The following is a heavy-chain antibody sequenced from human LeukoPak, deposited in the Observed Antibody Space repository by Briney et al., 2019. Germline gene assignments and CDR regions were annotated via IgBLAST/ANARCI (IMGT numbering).Heavy chain of an antibody. CDR1: GGSFSGYY. D-gene: IGHD1-1*01. Sequence: SETLSLTCAVYGGSFSGYYWSWIRQPPGKGLEWIGEINHSGSTNYNPSLKSRVTISVDTSKNQFSLKLSSVTAADTAVYYCASIEAKLYYYYYGMDVWGQGTTVTVSS. J-gene: IGHJ6*02. CDR2: INHSGST. CDR3: ASIEAKLYYYYYGMDV. V-gene: IGHV4-34*01.